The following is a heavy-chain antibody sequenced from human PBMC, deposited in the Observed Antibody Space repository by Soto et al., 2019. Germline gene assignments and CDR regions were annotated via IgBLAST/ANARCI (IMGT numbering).Heavy chain of an antibody. V-gene: IGHV1-69*13. CDR1: GGTFSSYA. CDR2: IIPIFGTA. J-gene: IGHJ4*02. D-gene: IGHD5-18*01. CDR3: ARDKDVGYSYGYYYFDY. Sequence: GASVKVSCKASGGTFSSYAISWVRQAPGQGPEWMGGIIPIFGTANYAQKFQGRVTITADESTSTAYMELSSLRSEDTAVYYCARDKDVGYSYGYYYFDYWGQGTLVTVSS.